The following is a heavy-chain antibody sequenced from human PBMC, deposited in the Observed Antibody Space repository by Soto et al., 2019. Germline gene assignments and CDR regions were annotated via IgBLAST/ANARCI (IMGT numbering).Heavy chain of an antibody. J-gene: IGHJ4*02. Sequence: SETLSLTCTVSGGSIYTGGFYWSWIRQLPGKGLEWLGYIYYTGSTQYTPSLKSRLSISTDTSDNQLSLRLNSVTAADTAVYYCATSLVTSRARVDYWGQGTPVTSPQ. V-gene: IGHV4-31*03. CDR3: ATSLVTSRARVDY. D-gene: IGHD1-26*01. CDR2: IYYTGST. CDR1: GGSIYTGGFY.